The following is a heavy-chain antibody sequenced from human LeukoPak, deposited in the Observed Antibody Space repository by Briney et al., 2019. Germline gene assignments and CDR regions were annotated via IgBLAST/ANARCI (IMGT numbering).Heavy chain of an antibody. J-gene: IGHJ6*03. CDR3: TSRDCSSTSCYRGPTYYYYYMDV. CDR1: GFTFSGSA. Sequence: GESLKLSCAASGFTFSGSAMHWVRQASGKGLEWVGRIRSKANSYATAYAASVKGRFTISRDDSKNTAYLQMNSLKTEDTAVYYCTSRDCSSTSCYRGPTYYYYYMDVWGKGTTVTVSS. D-gene: IGHD2-2*01. V-gene: IGHV3-73*01. CDR2: IRSKANSYAT.